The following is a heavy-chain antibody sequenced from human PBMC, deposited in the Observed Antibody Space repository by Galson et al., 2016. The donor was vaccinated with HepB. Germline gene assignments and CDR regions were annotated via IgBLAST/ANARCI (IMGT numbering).Heavy chain of an antibody. CDR3: ARGEYSSLSGANRFDY. J-gene: IGHJ4*02. Sequence: SVKVSCKASGYTFTSYDIHWVRQATGQGLEWMGWMNPNSGNTGYAQKFQGRVTMTRDTSISTAYMELSSLRSEDTAMYYCARGEYSSLSGANRFDYWGQGTLVTVSS. D-gene: IGHD6-6*01. CDR2: MNPNSGNT. CDR1: GYTFTSYD. V-gene: IGHV1-8*01.